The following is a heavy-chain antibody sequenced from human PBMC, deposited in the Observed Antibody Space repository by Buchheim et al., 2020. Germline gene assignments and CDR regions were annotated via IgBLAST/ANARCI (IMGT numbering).Heavy chain of an antibody. CDR2: ISYDGDTK. D-gene: IGHD1-26*01. Sequence: QVHLVESGGGVVHPGRSLRLSCVVSGFTFSSYGMHWVRQAPGKGLEWVALISYDGDTKYYVDSVKGRFTISRDNSKDTLYLQMNSLRAEDTAVYFCAKVPPGWELLDYYYYMDVWGKGTT. CDR1: GFTFSSYG. V-gene: IGHV3-30*18. J-gene: IGHJ6*03. CDR3: AKVPPGWELLDYYYYMDV.